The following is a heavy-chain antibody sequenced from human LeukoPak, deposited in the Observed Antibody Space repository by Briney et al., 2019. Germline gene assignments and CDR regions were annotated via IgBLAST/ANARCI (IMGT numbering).Heavy chain of an antibody. CDR3: ARGSRTPDY. CDR2: ISPSSSII. CDR1: GFTFSDYS. J-gene: IGHJ4*02. V-gene: IGHV3-48*01. Sequence: GGSLRLSCAASGFTFSDYSMNWVRQAPGKGLEWVSCISPSSSIIYYADSVKGRFTISRDNAKNSLYLQMNSLGAEDTAVYYCARGSRTPDYWGQGTLVTVSS.